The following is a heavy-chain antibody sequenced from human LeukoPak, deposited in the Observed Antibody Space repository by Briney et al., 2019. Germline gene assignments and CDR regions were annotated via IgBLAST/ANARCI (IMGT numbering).Heavy chain of an antibody. Sequence: SETLSLTCTVSGGSISSYYWSWIRQPPGKGLEWIGYIYYSGSTNYNPSLKSRVTITVDTSKNQFSLKLSSVTAADTAVYYCASGGYYDSSGYYYPSLQHWGQGTLVTVSS. D-gene: IGHD3-22*01. CDR3: ASGGYYDSSGYYYPSLQH. CDR2: IYYSGST. CDR1: GGSISSYY. J-gene: IGHJ1*01. V-gene: IGHV4-59*01.